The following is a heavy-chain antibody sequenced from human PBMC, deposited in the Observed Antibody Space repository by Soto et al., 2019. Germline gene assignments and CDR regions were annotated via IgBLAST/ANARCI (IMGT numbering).Heavy chain of an antibody. V-gene: IGHV4-59*01. CDR1: GGSISNYY. CDR3: ASSYGPYYFDY. J-gene: IGHJ4*02. Sequence: SETLSLTCTVSGGSISNYYWSWIRQPPGKGLEWIGYIYYSGSTNYNPSLKSRVTISVDTSKNQFSLKLSSVTAADTAVYYCASSYGPYYFDYWGQGTLVTVSS. CDR2: IYYSGST. D-gene: IGHD3-10*01.